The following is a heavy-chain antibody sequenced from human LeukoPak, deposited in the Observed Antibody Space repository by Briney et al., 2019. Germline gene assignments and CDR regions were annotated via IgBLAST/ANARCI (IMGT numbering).Heavy chain of an antibody. Sequence: GGSLRLSCAASGFTFSSYEMNWVRQAPGKGLEWVSYISSSGSTIYYADSVKGRFTISRDNAKNSLYLQMNSLRAEDTAVYYCARDHGGSYYGPLAFDIWGQGTMVTVSS. CDR2: ISSSGSTI. V-gene: IGHV3-48*03. D-gene: IGHD1-26*01. CDR1: GFTFSSYE. J-gene: IGHJ3*02. CDR3: ARDHGGSYYGPLAFDI.